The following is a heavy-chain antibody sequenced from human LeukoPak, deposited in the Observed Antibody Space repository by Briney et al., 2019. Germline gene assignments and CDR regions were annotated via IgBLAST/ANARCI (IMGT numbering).Heavy chain of an antibody. Sequence: GGSLRLSCAASGFTFSSYWMSWVRQAPGKGLEWVSAISGSGGSTYYADSVKGRFTISRDNSKNTLYLQMNSLRAEDTAVYYCAKADDSSGYYDYWGQGTLVTVSS. J-gene: IGHJ4*02. D-gene: IGHD3-22*01. CDR3: AKADDSSGYYDY. V-gene: IGHV3-23*01. CDR1: GFTFSSYW. CDR2: ISGSGGST.